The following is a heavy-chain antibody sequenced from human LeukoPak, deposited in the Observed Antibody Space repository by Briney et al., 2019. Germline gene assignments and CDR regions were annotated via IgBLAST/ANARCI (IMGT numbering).Heavy chain of an antibody. V-gene: IGHV4-59*01. J-gene: IGHJ3*01. CDR3: ARDTMVNYGLDV. D-gene: IGHD3-10*01. CDR1: GGSISSYY. Sequence: SETLSLTCTVAGGSISSYYWSWIRQPPGKGLEWIGYIYYSGSTNHNPSLKSRVTMSVNTSKNQFSLKLSSVTAADTAVYYCARDTMVNYGLDVWGQGTMVTVSS. CDR2: IYYSGST.